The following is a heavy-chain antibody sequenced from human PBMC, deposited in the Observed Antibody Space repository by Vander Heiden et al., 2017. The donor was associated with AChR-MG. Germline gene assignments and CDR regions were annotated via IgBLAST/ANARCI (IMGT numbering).Heavy chain of an antibody. D-gene: IGHD3-10*01. V-gene: IGHV4-31*03. CDR3: ARGLRFGELLGPFDY. Sequence: QVQLQESGPGLVNPSQTLSLTCTVSGGSISSGGSYWGWFRQHPGKGLEWIGYIYYSGSTYYNPSLKSRVTISVDTSKNQFSLKLSSVTAADTAVYYCARGLRFGELLGPFDYWGQGTLVTVSS. J-gene: IGHJ4*02. CDR2: IYYSGST. CDR1: GGSISSGGSY.